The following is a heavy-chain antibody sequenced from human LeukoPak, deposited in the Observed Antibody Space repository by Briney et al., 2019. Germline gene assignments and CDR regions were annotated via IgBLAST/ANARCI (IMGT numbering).Heavy chain of an antibody. CDR2: ISRSSTGP. CDR1: GFTFTDFY. Sequence: GGTLRLSCAASGFTFTDFYMSWNRQAQGKGLEWLSDISRSSTGPNCADYVKGRFTISRDNAKSSLFLKLNSLRAEDTAVYYCARKTYYYDSGSYSKSYYFDYGGQGTLVTVSS. V-gene: IGHV3-11*06. D-gene: IGHD3-10*01. CDR3: ARKTYYYDSGSYSKSYYFDY. J-gene: IGHJ4*02.